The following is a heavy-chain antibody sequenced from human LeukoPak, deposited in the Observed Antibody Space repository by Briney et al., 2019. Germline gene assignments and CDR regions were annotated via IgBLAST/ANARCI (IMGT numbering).Heavy chain of an antibody. CDR1: GFTFSRYS. CDR3: ARDRLIYGDYGDAFDI. CDR2: ISSSSSYI. V-gene: IGHV3-21*01. Sequence: GGSLRLSCAASGFTFSRYSMNWVRQAPGKGLEWVSSISSSSSYIYYADSVKGRFTISRDNAKTTLYLQMNSLRAEDTAVYYCARDRLIYGDYGDAFDIWGQGTMVTVSS. J-gene: IGHJ3*02. D-gene: IGHD4-17*01.